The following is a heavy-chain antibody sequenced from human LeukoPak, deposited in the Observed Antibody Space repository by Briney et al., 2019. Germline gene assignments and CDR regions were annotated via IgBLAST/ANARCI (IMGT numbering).Heavy chain of an antibody. D-gene: IGHD3-16*01. J-gene: IGHJ4*02. CDR1: GFTFSRFR. Sequence: GGSLRLSCAASGFTFSRFRMSWVRQPPGKGLEWVANVNQDGSEIYYVDSVKGRFTVSTDNAKNSLYLQMTSLRAEDTAVYYCASSWGSAIDFWGQGTLVTVSS. V-gene: IGHV3-7*01. CDR2: VNQDGSEI. CDR3: ASSWGSAIDF.